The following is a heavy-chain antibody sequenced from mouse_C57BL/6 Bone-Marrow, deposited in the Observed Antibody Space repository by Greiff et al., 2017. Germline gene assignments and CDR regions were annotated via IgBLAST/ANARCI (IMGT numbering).Heavy chain of an antibody. CDR3: ARRWLLPYAMDY. CDR2: ISSGSSTI. D-gene: IGHD2-3*01. J-gene: IGHJ4*01. CDR1: GFTFSDYG. Sequence: DVQLQESGGGLVKPGGSLKLSCAASGFTFSDYGMHWVRQAPEKGLEWVAYISSGSSTIYYADTVKGRFTISRDNAKNTLFLQMTSLRSEDTAMYYCARRWLLPYAMDYWGQGTSVTVSS. V-gene: IGHV5-17*01.